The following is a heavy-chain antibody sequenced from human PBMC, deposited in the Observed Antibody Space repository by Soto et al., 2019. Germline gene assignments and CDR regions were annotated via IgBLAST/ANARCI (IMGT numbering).Heavy chain of an antibody. CDR1: GFTFSSYG. V-gene: IGHV3-33*01. J-gene: IGHJ6*02. D-gene: IGHD6-13*01. Sequence: GGSLRLSCAAPGFTFSSYGMHWVRQAPGKGLEWVAVIWYDGSNKYYADSVKGRFTISRDNSKNTLYLQMNSLRAEDTAVYYCARASGAAAVEGLYGMDVWGQGTTVTVSS. CDR2: IWYDGSNK. CDR3: ARASGAAAVEGLYGMDV.